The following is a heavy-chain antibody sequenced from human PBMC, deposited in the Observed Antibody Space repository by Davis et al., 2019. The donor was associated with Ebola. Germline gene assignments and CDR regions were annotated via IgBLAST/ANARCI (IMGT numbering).Heavy chain of an antibody. Sequence: ASVKVSCKASGGTFSGYTITWVRQAPGQGLEWMGWISAYNGNTNYAQKLQGRVTMTTDTSTSTAYMERRSLRSNDTAVYYCAREGNYDMTPWGQGTLVTVSS. J-gene: IGHJ5*02. CDR1: GGTFSGYT. CDR2: ISAYNGNT. D-gene: IGHD3-9*01. V-gene: IGHV1-18*04. CDR3: AREGNYDMTP.